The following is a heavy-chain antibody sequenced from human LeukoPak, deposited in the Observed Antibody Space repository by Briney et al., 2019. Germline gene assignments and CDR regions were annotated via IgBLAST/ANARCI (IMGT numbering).Heavy chain of an antibody. J-gene: IGHJ4*01. D-gene: IGHD3-16*01. V-gene: IGHV5-51*01. Sequence: LGESLKISCKGSGYSFTRHWIAWVRQMPGKGLEWMGIIYPDDSDTRYSPSFQGQVTISDDKSISTAYLQWSSLEVTEPAMYYCAINLVVMHTPALGYWGQGTLVTVSS. CDR2: IYPDDSDT. CDR1: GYSFTRHW. CDR3: AINLVVMHTPALGY.